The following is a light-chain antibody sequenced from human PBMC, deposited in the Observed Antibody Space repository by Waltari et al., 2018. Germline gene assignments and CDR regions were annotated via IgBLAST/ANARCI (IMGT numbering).Light chain of an antibody. CDR3: QTGGHGTWV. J-gene: IGLJ3*02. Sequence: QLVLTQSPSASASLGASVKLTCTLSSGHSTNIIAWLQQQPEKGPRYLMNVNSDGSHNKGVGIPCRFSGSISGAERYLTISSLQSEDEADYYCQTGGHGTWVFGGGTRLTVL. CDR1: SGHSTNI. CDR2: VNSDGSH. V-gene: IGLV4-69*01.